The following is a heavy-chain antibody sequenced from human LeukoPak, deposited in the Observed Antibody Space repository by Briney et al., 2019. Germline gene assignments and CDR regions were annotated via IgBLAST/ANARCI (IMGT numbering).Heavy chain of an antibody. CDR3: ARSTRGNYYYYYMDV. D-gene: IGHD1-26*01. CDR2: IIPIFGTA. V-gene: IGHV1-69*06. CDR1: GGTFSSYA. J-gene: IGHJ6*03. Sequence: SVKVSCKASGGTFSSYAISWVRQAPGQGLECMGGIIPIFGTANYAQKFQGRVTITADKSTSTAYMELSSLRSEDTAVYYCARSTRGNYYYYYMDVWGKGTTVTVSS.